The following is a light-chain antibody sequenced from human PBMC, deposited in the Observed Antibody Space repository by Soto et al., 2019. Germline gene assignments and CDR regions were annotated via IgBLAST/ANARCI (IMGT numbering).Light chain of an antibody. CDR1: QSINAW. Sequence: DIQMTQAPSTISASVGDRATITCRASQSINAWLAWYQQKPGKAPKLLIYDVSTLDSGVPSRFSGSASGTEFTLSVSSLESDDFANYYCQQYHRYSTFGQGTRVYIK. V-gene: IGKV1-5*01. CDR2: DVS. J-gene: IGKJ1*01. CDR3: QQYHRYST.